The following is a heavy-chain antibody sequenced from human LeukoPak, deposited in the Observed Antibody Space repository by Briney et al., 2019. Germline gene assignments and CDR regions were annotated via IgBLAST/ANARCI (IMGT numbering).Heavy chain of an antibody. V-gene: IGHV3-48*01. D-gene: IGHD2-15*01. CDR1: GFTFSSYS. CDR3: ARDFCSGGSCNRNSYFDS. J-gene: IGHJ4*02. Sequence: PGGSLRLSCAASGFTFSSYSMNWVRQAPGKGLEWASYISSSSSTIYYADSVRGRFTISRDNAKNSLYLQMNGLRAEDTAVYYCARDFCSGGSCNRNSYFDSWGQGTLVTVSS. CDR2: ISSSSSTI.